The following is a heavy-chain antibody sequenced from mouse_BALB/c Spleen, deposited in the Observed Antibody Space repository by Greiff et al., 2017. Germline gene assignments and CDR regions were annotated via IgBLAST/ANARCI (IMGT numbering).Heavy chain of an antibody. V-gene: IGHV1-7*01. J-gene: IGHJ4*01. Sequence: QVQLQQSGAELVKPGASVKMSCTASGFTFTSYWMHWVKQRPGQGLEWIGYINTSTGYTEYNQKFKDKTTLTADKSSNTAYMQLSSLTSEDSAVYDCAREGKYAMDYWGQGTSVTVSS. CDR3: AREGKYAMDY. CDR1: GFTFTSYW. D-gene: IGHD2-1*01. CDR2: INTSTGYT.